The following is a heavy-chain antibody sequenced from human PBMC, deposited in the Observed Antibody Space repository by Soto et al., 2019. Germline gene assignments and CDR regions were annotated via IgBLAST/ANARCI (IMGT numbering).Heavy chain of an antibody. CDR1: GFTFSSYG. J-gene: IGHJ4*02. CDR2: ISYDGSNK. D-gene: IGHD3-9*01. Sequence: PGGSLRLSCAASGFTFSSYGMHWVRQAPGKGLEWVAVISYDGSNKYYADSVKGRFTISRDNSKNTLYLQMNSLRAEDTAVYYCAKSPHYDILTGYTPNFDYWGQGTLVTVSS. V-gene: IGHV3-30*18. CDR3: AKSPHYDILTGYTPNFDY.